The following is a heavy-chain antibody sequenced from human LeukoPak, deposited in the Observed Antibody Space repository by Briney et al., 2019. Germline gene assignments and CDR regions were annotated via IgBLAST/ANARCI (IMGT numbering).Heavy chain of an antibody. CDR2: IGTNVDRT. V-gene: IGHV3-23*01. J-gene: IGHJ4*02. D-gene: IGHD3-22*01. Sequence: GGSLRLSCAASGFTFSTYSMNWVRQAPGKGLEWVSIIGTNVDRTFYADFVKGRFTISRDNSKNTLYLQMNSLRVEDTAVYYCVKDLARYYDTSGYEYFDYWGQGTLVSVSS. CDR1: GFTFSTYS. CDR3: VKDLARYYDTSGYEYFDY.